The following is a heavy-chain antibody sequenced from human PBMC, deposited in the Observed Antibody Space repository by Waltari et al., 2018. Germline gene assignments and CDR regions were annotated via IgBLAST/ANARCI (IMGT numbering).Heavy chain of an antibody. CDR3: ARGVGYFDWFGYYYGMDV. V-gene: IGHV4-39*07. D-gene: IGHD3-9*01. J-gene: IGHJ6*02. CDR2: IYYSGST. CDR1: GGSISSSSYY. Sequence: QLQLQESGPGLVKPSETLSLTCTVSGGSISSSSYYWGWIRQPPGKGLEWIGSIYYSGSTYYNPSLKSRVTISVDTSKNQFSLKLSSVTAADTAVYYCARGVGYFDWFGYYYGMDVWGQGTTVTVSS.